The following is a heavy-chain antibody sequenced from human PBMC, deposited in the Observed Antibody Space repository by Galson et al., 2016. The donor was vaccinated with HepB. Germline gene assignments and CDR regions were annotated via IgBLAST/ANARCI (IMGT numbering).Heavy chain of an antibody. Sequence: SLRLSCAASGYTFSNNAMHWVRQAPGKGLEWVAVIWYDGSNKYYADSVKGRFTISRDNSKTTLYLQMNSLRAEDTAVYYCARAGNYYYYGMDVWGQGTTVTVSS. CDR1: GYTFSNNA. CDR2: IWYDGSNK. CDR3: ARAGNYYYYGMDV. V-gene: IGHV3-33*08. J-gene: IGHJ6*02. D-gene: IGHD3-10*01.